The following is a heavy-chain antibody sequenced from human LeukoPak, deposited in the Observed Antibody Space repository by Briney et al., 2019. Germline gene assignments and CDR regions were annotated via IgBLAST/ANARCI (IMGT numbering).Heavy chain of an antibody. V-gene: IGHV3-7*01. CDR3: ARYFSGGSCFDY. D-gene: IGHD2-15*01. CDR2: IKHDGSEK. CDR1: GFNFNIYW. J-gene: IGHJ4*02. Sequence: PGGSLRLSCAASGFNFNIYWMSWVRQAPGKGLEWVANIKHDGSEKYYVDSVKGRFTISRDNAKNSLYLQMSSPRADDTAVYYCARYFSGGSCFDYWGQGTLVTVSS.